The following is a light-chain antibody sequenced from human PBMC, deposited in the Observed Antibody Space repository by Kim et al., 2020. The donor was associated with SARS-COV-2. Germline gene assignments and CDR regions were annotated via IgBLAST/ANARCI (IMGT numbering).Light chain of an antibody. V-gene: IGLV3-1*01. CDR1: KLGDKY. CDR3: QAWDSSTPPFYV. Sequence: SYELTQPPSVSVSPGQTASITCSGDKLGDKYACWYQQKPGQSPVLVIYQDSKRPSGIPERFSGSNSGNTATLTISGTQAMDEADYYCQAWDSSTPPFYVF. CDR2: QDS. J-gene: IGLJ1*01.